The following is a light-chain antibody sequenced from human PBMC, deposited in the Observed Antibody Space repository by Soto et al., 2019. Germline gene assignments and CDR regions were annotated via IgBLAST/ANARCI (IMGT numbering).Light chain of an antibody. V-gene: IGKV4-1*01. J-gene: IGKJ4*01. CDR1: QSVLYSSNNKNY. CDR2: WAS. CDR3: QQYYITPPTT. Sequence: DIVMTQSPDSLAVSLGERATINCKSSQSVLYSSNNKNYLAWYQQKPGQPPKLLIYWASTRESGVPDRFSGSGSGTDFTLTISSLQAEDVAVYYCQQYYITPPTTFGGGTKVETK.